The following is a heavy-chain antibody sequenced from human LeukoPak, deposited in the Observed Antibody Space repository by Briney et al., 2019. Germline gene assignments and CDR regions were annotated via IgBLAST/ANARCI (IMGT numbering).Heavy chain of an antibody. J-gene: IGHJ3*02. D-gene: IGHD5-18*01. V-gene: IGHV4-59*01. CDR2: IYYSGST. CDR3: AREPGYNYDYAGGFDI. Sequence: SVTLSLTCTVSGGSISSYYWSWIRQPPGKGLEWIGYIYYSGSTNYNPSLKSRVTISVDTSKNQFSLRLSSVTAADTAVYYCAREPGYNYDYAGGFDIWGQGTMVTVSS. CDR1: GGSISSYY.